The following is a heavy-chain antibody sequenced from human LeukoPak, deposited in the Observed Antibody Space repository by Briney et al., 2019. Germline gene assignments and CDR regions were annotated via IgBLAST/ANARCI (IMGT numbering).Heavy chain of an antibody. V-gene: IGHV4-59*08. CDR1: GFTFSYAW. J-gene: IGHJ4*02. Sequence: PGGSLRLSCAASGFTFSYAWMSWVRQAPGKGLEWIGYISYSGSTNYNPSLKSRVTISADTSKNQVSLTLSSVTAADTAVYYCARHPELYFFDYWGQGTLVTVSS. CDR2: ISYSGST. D-gene: IGHD3-10*01. CDR3: ARHPELYFFDY.